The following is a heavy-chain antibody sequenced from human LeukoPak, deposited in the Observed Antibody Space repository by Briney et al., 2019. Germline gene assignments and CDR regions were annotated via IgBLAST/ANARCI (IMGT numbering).Heavy chain of an antibody. CDR3: AKTAGIAAAEDFDY. Sequence: GGSLRLSCAASGFTFSNYGMSWVRQAPGKGLEWVSSISGSGDSTYYADSVKGRFTISRDNYKNTLYLQMNSLRAEDTAVYYCAKTAGIAAAEDFDYWGQGTLVTVSS. D-gene: IGHD6-13*01. V-gene: IGHV3-23*01. CDR2: ISGSGDST. CDR1: GFTFSNYG. J-gene: IGHJ4*02.